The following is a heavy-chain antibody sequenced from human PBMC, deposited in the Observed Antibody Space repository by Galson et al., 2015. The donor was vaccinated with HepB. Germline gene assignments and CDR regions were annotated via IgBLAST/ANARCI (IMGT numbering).Heavy chain of an antibody. V-gene: IGHV3-30*04. D-gene: IGHD4-23*01. J-gene: IGHJ6*02. CDR1: GFTFSSYA. CDR3: ARGNGGRLMDV. Sequence: SLRLSCAASGFTFSSYAMHWVRQAPGKGLEWVAVISYDGSNKYYADSVKGRFTISRDNSKNTLYLQMNSLRAEDTAVYYCARGNGGRLMDVWGQGTTVTVSS. CDR2: ISYDGSNK.